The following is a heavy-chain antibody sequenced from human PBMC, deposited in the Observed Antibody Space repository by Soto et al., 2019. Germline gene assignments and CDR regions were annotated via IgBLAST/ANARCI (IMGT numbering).Heavy chain of an antibody. D-gene: IGHD1-26*01. CDR1: GYTFTVYY. CDR3: ARDLAKGGGSAGFDY. V-gene: IGHV1-2*02. CDR2: INPKSGGT. Sequence: QVKLVQSGAEEKKPGASVNVSCKASGYTFTVYYMHWVRQAPGQGLEWMGWINPKSGGTMYPQKFQGRVTMTWETSISTAYMALTRLRSGDTAVYYCARDLAKGGGSAGFDYWGQGTLVIVSS. J-gene: IGHJ4*02.